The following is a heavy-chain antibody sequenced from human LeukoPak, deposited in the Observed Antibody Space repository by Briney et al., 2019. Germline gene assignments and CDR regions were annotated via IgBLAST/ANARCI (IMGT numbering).Heavy chain of an antibody. D-gene: IGHD3-22*01. V-gene: IGHV4-59*01. CDR1: GGSISSSY. J-gene: IGHJ3*02. CDR3: ARGYYDARGDSNPFDI. CDR2: TSHSGST. Sequence: SETLSLTCTVSGGSISSSYRSWIRQPPGRGLEWIGYTSHSGSTNYKPSLTSRVSISVDTSKNQFSLKLTSVTAADTAMYYCARGYYDARGDSNPFDIWGQGTMVTVSS.